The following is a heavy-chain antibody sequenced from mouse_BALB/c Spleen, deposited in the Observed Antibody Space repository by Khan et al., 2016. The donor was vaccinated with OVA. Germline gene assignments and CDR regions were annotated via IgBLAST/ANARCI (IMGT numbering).Heavy chain of an antibody. CDR3: ARRSPDYGPGAMDY. CDR2: IWSGGST. V-gene: IGHV2-2*02. Sequence: VQLQESGPGLVQPSQSLSITCTVSGFSLTSYGVHWVRQTPGKGLEWLGVIWSGGSTNYNAAFISRLSISKDNSKSQVFFKMKSLQANDTAIYYCARRSPDYGPGAMDYWGQGTSVTVSS. CDR1: GFSLTSYG. D-gene: IGHD1-1*02. J-gene: IGHJ4*01.